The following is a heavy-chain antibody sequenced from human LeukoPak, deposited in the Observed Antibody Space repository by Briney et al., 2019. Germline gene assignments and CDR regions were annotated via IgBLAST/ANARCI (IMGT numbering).Heavy chain of an antibody. CDR2: INHSGST. D-gene: IGHD6-13*01. J-gene: IGHJ4*02. Sequence: SETLSLTCAVYGGSFSGYYWSWIRQPPGKGLEWIGEINHSGSTNYNPSLKSRVTIPVDTSKNQFSLKLSSVTAADTAVYYCARGLLAAAVDYWGQGTLVTVSS. V-gene: IGHV4-34*01. CDR3: ARGLLAAAVDY. CDR1: GGSFSGYY.